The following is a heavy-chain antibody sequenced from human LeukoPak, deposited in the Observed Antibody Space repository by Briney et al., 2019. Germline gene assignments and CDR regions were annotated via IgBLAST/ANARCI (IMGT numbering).Heavy chain of an antibody. D-gene: IGHD5-24*01. CDR2: IYYSGST. V-gene: IGHV4-59*01. J-gene: IGHJ4*02. Sequence: SETLSLTCTVSGGSISSYYWSWIRQPPGKGLEWIGYIYYSGSTNYNPSLKSRVTISVDTSKNQFSLKLSSVTAADTAVYYCASGHSRDGYNPHYYWGQGTLVTVSS. CDR1: GGSISSYY. CDR3: ASGHSRDGYNPHYY.